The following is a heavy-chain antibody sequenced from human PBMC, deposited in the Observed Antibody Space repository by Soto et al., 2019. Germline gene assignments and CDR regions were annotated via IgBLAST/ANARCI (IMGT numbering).Heavy chain of an antibody. CDR2: IYYSGST. Sequence: SETLSLTCTVSGGSISSGGSYWAWIRQHPGKGLEWIGYIYYSGSTYYTPSLKSRVTISLDTSKNQFSLKLSSVTAADTAVYYCAGGLTISGSSWLEGPYNWFDPWGQGTLVTVSS. J-gene: IGHJ5*02. D-gene: IGHD6-13*01. CDR3: AGGLTISGSSWLEGPYNWFDP. CDR1: GGSISSGGSY. V-gene: IGHV4-31*03.